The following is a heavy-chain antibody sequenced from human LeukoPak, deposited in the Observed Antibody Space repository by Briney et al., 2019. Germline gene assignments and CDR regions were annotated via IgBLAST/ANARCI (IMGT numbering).Heavy chain of an antibody. CDR3: ARSATYYYDSSGQLNFDY. CDR2: IDWDDDK. V-gene: IGHV2-70*11. CDR1: GFSLSTSGMC. Sequence: SGPTLVNPXQTLTLTCTFSGFSLSTSGMCVSWIRQPPGKALEWLARIDWDDDKYYSTSLKTRLTISKDTSKNQVVLTMTNMDPVDTATYYCARSATYYYDSSGQLNFDYWGLGTLVTVSS. J-gene: IGHJ4*02. D-gene: IGHD3-22*01.